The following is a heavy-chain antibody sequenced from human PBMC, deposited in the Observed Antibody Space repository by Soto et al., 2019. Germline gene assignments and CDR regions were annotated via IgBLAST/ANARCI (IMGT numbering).Heavy chain of an antibody. CDR1: GFTFSSYS. V-gene: IGHV3-21*01. CDR3: ARDQGGAFDI. Sequence: EVQLVESGGGLVKPGGSLRLSCAASGFTFSSYSMNWVRQAPGKGLEWVSSISSSSSYIYYADSVKGRFTISRDNAKNSLYLQMNSLTAEDTAVYYCARDQGGAFDIWGQGTMVTVSS. D-gene: IGHD2-15*01. CDR2: ISSSSSYI. J-gene: IGHJ3*02.